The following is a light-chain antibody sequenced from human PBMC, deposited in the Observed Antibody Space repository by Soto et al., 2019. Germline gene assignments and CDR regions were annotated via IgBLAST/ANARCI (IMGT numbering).Light chain of an antibody. CDR2: NVN. J-gene: IGLJ1*01. CDR1: SSDVGNYNY. V-gene: IGLV2-14*01. CDR3: SSFTGSTTYV. Sequence: QSVLTQSASVSGSPGQSITISCTGTSSDVGNYNYVSWYQQHPGEVPKLIIFNVNNRPSGVSNRFSGSKSGNTASLTISGLRAEDEADYYCSSFTGSTTYVFGTGTKVTVL.